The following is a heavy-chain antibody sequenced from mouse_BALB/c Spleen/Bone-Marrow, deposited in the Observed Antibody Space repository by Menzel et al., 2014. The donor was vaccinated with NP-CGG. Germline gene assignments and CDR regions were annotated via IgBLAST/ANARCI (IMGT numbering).Heavy chain of an antibody. CDR1: GYTFTNYW. J-gene: IGHJ4*01. CDR3: ARPPSRYDEGLYAMDY. CDR2: IYPGGGYT. Sequence: QVQLQQSGAELVRPGTSVKISCKASGYTFTNYWLVWGKQRPGHGIEGIGDIYPGGGYTNYNEKFKGKATLTADTSSSTAYMQPSSLTSEDSAVYFCARPPSRYDEGLYAMDYWGQGTSVTVSS. V-gene: IGHV1-63*02. D-gene: IGHD2-14*01.